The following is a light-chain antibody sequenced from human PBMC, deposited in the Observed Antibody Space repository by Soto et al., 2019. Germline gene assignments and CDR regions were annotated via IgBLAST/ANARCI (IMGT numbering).Light chain of an antibody. Sequence: DIHMTQSPSSLSASVGYRFTITCRASQSISSYLNWYQQKPVKAPKLLXYAASSLQSGVPSRFSGSGSGTDFSLTISSLQHEDFATHYCQQTYSTHTWTFGQGTKVDI. CDR1: QSISSY. V-gene: IGKV1-39*01. CDR2: AAS. J-gene: IGKJ1*01. CDR3: QQTYSTHTWT.